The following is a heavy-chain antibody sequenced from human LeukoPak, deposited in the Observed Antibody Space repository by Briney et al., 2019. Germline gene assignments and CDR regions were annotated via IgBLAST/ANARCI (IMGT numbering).Heavy chain of an antibody. CDR1: GFTFSSYS. CDR2: ISSSSSYI. D-gene: IGHD5-18*01. J-gene: IGHJ6*02. CDR3: ARGNYTGHSNGSDYYYYYGMDV. V-gene: IGHV3-21*01. Sequence: PGGSLRLSCAASGFTFSSYSMNWVRQAPGKGLEWVSSISSSSSYIYYADSVKGRFTISRDNAKNSLYLQMNSLRAEDTAVYYCARGNYTGHSNGSDYYYYYGMDVWGQGTTVTVSS.